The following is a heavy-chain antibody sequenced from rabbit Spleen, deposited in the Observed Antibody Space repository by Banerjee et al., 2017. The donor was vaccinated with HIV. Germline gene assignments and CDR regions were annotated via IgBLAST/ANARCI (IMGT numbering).Heavy chain of an antibody. Sequence: QEQLEESGGGLVKPEGSLTLTCKASGFSFSDRDVMCWVRQAPGKGLEWIACINTATGKAVYASWVNGRFTISKTSSTTVTLQMTSLTAADTATYFCARDAGSGDYIDVYFDLWGPGTLVTVS. J-gene: IGHJ4*01. V-gene: IGHV1S45*01. D-gene: IGHD8-1*01. CDR2: INTATGKA. CDR1: GFSFSDRDV. CDR3: ARDAGSGDYIDVYFDL.